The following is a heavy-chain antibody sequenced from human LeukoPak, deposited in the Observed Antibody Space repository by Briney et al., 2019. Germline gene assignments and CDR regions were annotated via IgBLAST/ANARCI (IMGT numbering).Heavy chain of an antibody. CDR3: ARHGGYCASTTCRLDYYHYMDV. CDR2: VLYSGST. Sequence: SETLSLTCTVSGGSTRSGSYYWGWIRQSPGKGLEWIGSVLYSGSTFYKPSLKSRVTISVDTSKNQFSLKLSSVTAADTSVYYCARHGGYCASTTCRLDYYHYMDVWGKGTTVTVSS. CDR1: GGSTRSGSYY. J-gene: IGHJ6*03. D-gene: IGHD2-2*01. V-gene: IGHV4-39*01.